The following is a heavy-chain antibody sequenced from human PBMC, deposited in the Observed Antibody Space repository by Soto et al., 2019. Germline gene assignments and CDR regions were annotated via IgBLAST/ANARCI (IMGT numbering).Heavy chain of an antibody. Sequence: GGSLRLSCAASGFTFSSYAMSWVRQAPGKGLEWVSAISGSGGSTYYADSVKGRFTISRDNSKNTLYLQMNSLRAEDTAVYYCAKVLFADDSSGYYYYYYGMDVWGQGTTVTVSS. CDR1: GFTFSSYA. D-gene: IGHD3-22*01. J-gene: IGHJ6*02. V-gene: IGHV3-23*01. CDR2: ISGSGGST. CDR3: AKVLFADDSSGYYYYYYGMDV.